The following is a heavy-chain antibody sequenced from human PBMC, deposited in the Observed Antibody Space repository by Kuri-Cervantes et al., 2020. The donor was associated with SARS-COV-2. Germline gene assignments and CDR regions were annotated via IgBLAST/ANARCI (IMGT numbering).Heavy chain of an antibody. D-gene: IGHD5-12*01. Sequence: SETLSLTCSVSNGSIRSSSYYWGWIRRPPGKGLEWIGSIYSSGSTYYNPSLKSRVTISLETSKNQFSLKLSSMTAADTAVYYCARSFMVASYFDYWGQGILVTVSS. J-gene: IGHJ4*02. CDR2: IYSSGST. CDR1: NGSIRSSSYY. V-gene: IGHV4-39*01. CDR3: ARSFMVASYFDY.